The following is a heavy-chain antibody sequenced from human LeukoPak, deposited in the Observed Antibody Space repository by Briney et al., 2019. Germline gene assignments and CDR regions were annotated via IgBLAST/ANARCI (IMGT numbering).Heavy chain of an antibody. CDR1: GFTFSDYY. CDR3: ARDPYYYDSSGYYELYYFDY. Sequence: GSLRLSCAASGFTFSDYYMSWIRQAPGKGLEWVPYISSSGSTIYYADSVKGRFTISRDNAKNSLYLQMNSLRAEDTAVYYCARDPYYYDSSGYYELYYFDYWGQGTLVTVSS. V-gene: IGHV3-11*01. J-gene: IGHJ4*02. CDR2: ISSSGSTI. D-gene: IGHD3-22*01.